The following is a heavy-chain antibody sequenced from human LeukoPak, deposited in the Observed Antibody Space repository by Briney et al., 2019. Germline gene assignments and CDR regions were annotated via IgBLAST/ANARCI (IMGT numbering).Heavy chain of an antibody. V-gene: IGHV3-9*01. J-gene: IGHJ3*02. D-gene: IGHD6-19*01. CDR3: AKDIVLSSSGRGALDI. CDR2: ISWNSGSI. CDR1: GFTFDDYA. Sequence: PGRSLRLSCAASGFTFDDYAMYWVRQAPGKGLEWVSSISWNSGSIGYADSVKGRFPISRDNAKNSLYLQMNSLRAEDTALYYCAKDIVLSSSGRGALDIWGQGTMVTVSS.